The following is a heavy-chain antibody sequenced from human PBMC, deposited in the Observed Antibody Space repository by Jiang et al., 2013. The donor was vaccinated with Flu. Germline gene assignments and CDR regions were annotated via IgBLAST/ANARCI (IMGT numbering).Heavy chain of an antibody. V-gene: IGHV3-20*04. J-gene: IGHJ4*02. CDR3: AREGTELDYYFDY. Sequence: QLVESGGGVVRPGGSLRLSCAASGFNFADCGMSWVRQAPGKGLEWLSRITWNGDTVAYADSVKGRFTISRDNAKNSLYLQMNSLRAEDTAFYYCAREGTELDYYFDYWGRGTLVTVSS. CDR1: GFNFADCG. D-gene: IGHD3/OR15-3a*01. CDR2: ITWNGDTV.